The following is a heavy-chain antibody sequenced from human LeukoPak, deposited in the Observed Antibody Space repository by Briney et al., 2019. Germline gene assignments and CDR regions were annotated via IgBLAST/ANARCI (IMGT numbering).Heavy chain of an antibody. CDR2: ISPDGSTT. CDR1: GFSISSYW. CDR3: TRDRTTITLFEL. V-gene: IGHV3-74*01. J-gene: IGHJ4*02. D-gene: IGHD4-11*01. Sequence: GGSLRLSCAASGFSISSYWMHWVRQVPGKGLVWVSRISPDGSTTGYADSVKGRFTASRDNARNTLYLQINSLRAEDSAVYYCTRDRTTITLFELWGQGTLVTVSS.